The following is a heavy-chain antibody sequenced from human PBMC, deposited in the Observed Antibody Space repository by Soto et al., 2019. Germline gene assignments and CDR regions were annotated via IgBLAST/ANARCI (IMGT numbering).Heavy chain of an antibody. V-gene: IGHV3-33*01. CDR1: GFTFSSYG. D-gene: IGHD3-3*01. J-gene: IGHJ6*02. CDR3: ARARIDLEWPDLHYYGMDV. Sequence: QVQLVESGGGVVQPGRSLRLSCAASGFTFSSYGMHWVRQAPGKGLEWVAVIWYDGSNKYYADSVKGRFTISRDNSKNTLYLQMNSLRAEDTAVYYCARARIDLEWPDLHYYGMDVWGQGTTVTVSS. CDR2: IWYDGSNK.